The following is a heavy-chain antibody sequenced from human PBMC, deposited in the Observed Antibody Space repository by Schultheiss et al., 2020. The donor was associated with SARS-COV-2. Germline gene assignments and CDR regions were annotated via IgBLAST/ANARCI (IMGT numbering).Heavy chain of an antibody. J-gene: IGHJ4*02. D-gene: IGHD2-2*02. CDR3: ARGGGYCSSTSCYRHDY. CDR2: IYYSGSS. Sequence: SQTLSLTCTVSGGSISSYYWSWIRQPPGKGLEWIGYIYYSGSSNYNPSLKSRVTISVDTSKNQFSLKLSSVTAADTAVYYCARGGGYCSSTSCYRHDYWGQGTLVTVSS. V-gene: IGHV4-59*12. CDR1: GGSISSYY.